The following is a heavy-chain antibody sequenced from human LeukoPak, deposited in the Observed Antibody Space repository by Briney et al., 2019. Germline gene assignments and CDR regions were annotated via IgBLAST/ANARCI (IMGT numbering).Heavy chain of an antibody. CDR3: ARGTSSGWPDYLDY. D-gene: IGHD6-19*01. Sequence: PGGSLRLSCTVSGFSLDSHWMHWVRQVPGKGLGWLSRINADGQSLGYADSVRGRFTISRDNARNTVYLQPNSLRPEDTAVYYCARGTSSGWPDYLDYWAQGTLVSVSS. J-gene: IGHJ4*02. V-gene: IGHV3-74*01. CDR2: INADGQSL. CDR1: GFSLDSHW.